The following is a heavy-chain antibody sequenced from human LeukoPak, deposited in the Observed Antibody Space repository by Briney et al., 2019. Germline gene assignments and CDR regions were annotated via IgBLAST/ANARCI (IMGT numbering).Heavy chain of an antibody. CDR2: INPNSGGT. V-gene: IGHV1-2*02. CDR1: GYTFTSYD. CDR3: ARDPRGCSGGSCYRYNWFDP. Sequence: GASVKVSCKASGYTFTSYDINWVRQATGQGLEWMGWINPNSGGTNYAQKFQGRVTMTRDTSISTAYMELSRLRSDDTAVYYCARDPRGCSGGSCYRYNWFDPWGQGTLVTVSS. D-gene: IGHD2-15*01. J-gene: IGHJ5*02.